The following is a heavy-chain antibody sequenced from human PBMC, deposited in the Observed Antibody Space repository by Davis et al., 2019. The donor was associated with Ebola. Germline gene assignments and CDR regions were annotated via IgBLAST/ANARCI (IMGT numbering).Heavy chain of an antibody. J-gene: IGHJ3*02. D-gene: IGHD1-26*01. Sequence: PSETLSLTCTVSGGSISSSSYYWGWIRQPPGKGLEWIGSIYYSGSTYYNPSLKSRVTISVDTSKNQFSLKLSSVTAADTAVYYCARDPGSGSYLPNDAFDIWGQGTMVTVSS. CDR1: GGSISSSSYY. CDR3: ARDPGSGSYLPNDAFDI. CDR2: IYYSGST. V-gene: IGHV4-39*02.